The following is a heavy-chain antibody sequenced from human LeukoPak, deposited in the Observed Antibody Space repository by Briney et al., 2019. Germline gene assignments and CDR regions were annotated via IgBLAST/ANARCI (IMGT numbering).Heavy chain of an antibody. CDR1: GYSFTSSW. Sequence: GESMMISCKGSGYSFTSSWISWVRQMPGKGLEWMGRIDPSDSYTNYSPSFQGHVTISDDKSISTAYLQRSSLKASDTAMYYCARHRGGDCGLDAFDIWGQGTMVTVSS. D-gene: IGHD2-21*02. CDR2: IDPSDSYT. J-gene: IGHJ3*02. CDR3: ARHRGGDCGLDAFDI. V-gene: IGHV5-10-1*01.